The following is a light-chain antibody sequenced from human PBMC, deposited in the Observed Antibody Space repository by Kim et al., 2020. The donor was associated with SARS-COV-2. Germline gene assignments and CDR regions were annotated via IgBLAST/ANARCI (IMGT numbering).Light chain of an antibody. CDR1: RGSIDDNY. CDR2: EDD. J-gene: IGLJ2*01. Sequence: GKTVTIACTRGRGSIDDNYVQWYQQRPGGVPTTVIYEDDQRPSVVSDRFSGSIDNSSNSASLTISGLRTEDEADYYCQSYNRDNVLFGGGTQLTVL. CDR3: QSYNRDNVL. V-gene: IGLV6-57*03.